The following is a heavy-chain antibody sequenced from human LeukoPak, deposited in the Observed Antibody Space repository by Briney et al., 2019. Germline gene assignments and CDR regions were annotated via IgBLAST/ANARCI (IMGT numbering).Heavy chain of an antibody. CDR1: GFTFSSYS. V-gene: IGHV3-7*01. CDR3: AKDPSPLRYFDWLWPGAFDI. Sequence: GGSLRLSRAASGFTFSSYSMNWVRQAPGKGLEWVANIKQDGSEKYYVDSVKGRFTISRDNAKNSLYLQMNSLRAEDTAVYYCAKDPSPLRYFDWLWPGAFDIWGQGTMVTVSS. CDR2: IKQDGSEK. D-gene: IGHD3-9*01. J-gene: IGHJ3*02.